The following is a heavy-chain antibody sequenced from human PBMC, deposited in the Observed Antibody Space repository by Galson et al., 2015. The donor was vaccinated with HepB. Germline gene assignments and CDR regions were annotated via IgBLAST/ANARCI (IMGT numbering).Heavy chain of an antibody. J-gene: IGHJ6*03. V-gene: IGHV1-18*01. CDR3: VRGVGYHYDTSGLLSSYYYYYYMDV. CDR2: ISAHNGDT. CDR1: GYTFSSHD. D-gene: IGHD3-22*01. Sequence: SVKVSCKASGYTFSSHDISWVRQAPGQGLEWMGWISAHNGDTKYEQKFQGRVTMTTDTSTDTAYMELRSLRSDDTAVYYCVRGVGYHYDTSGLLSSYYYYYYMDVWGKGTTVTVSS.